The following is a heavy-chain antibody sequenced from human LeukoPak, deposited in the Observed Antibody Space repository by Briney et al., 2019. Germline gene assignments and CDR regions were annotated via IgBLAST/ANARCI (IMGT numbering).Heavy chain of an antibody. Sequence: GGSLRLSCAASGFTFSSYWMHWVRQVPGKGLVCVSRINSDGSSTNYADSVKGRFTISRDNAKSTLYLQMNSLSAEDTAVYYCARARGYSYGWTLDYWGQGTLVTVSS. CDR3: ARARGYSYGWTLDY. CDR1: GFTFSSYW. V-gene: IGHV3-74*01. CDR2: INSDGSST. D-gene: IGHD5-18*01. J-gene: IGHJ4*02.